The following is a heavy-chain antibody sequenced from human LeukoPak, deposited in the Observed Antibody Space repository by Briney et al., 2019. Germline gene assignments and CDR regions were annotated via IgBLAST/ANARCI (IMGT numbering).Heavy chain of an antibody. J-gene: IGHJ4*02. Sequence: PGGSLRLSCAASGFTFSDYYMSWIRQAPGKGLEWVSYISSSGSTIYYADSVKGRFTISRDNAKNSLYLQMNSLRAEDTAVYYCARAHPYYDILTGYLDYWGQGTLVTVSS. D-gene: IGHD3-9*01. CDR1: GFTFSDYY. V-gene: IGHV3-11*01. CDR2: ISSSGSTI. CDR3: ARAHPYYDILTGYLDY.